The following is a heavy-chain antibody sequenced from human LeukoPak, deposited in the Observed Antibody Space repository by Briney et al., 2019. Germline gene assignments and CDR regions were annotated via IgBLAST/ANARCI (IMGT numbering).Heavy chain of an antibody. Sequence: GGSLRLSCAASGFTFSSYAMSWVRQVPGKGLEWVSVISGSGDNTYYADSVKGRFTISRDNSKNMLYLQMNSLRAEDTAVYYCARDPGTAMGRALDYWGQGTLVTVSS. CDR2: ISGSGDNT. D-gene: IGHD5-18*01. J-gene: IGHJ4*02. V-gene: IGHV3-23*01. CDR1: GFTFSSYA. CDR3: ARDPGTAMGRALDY.